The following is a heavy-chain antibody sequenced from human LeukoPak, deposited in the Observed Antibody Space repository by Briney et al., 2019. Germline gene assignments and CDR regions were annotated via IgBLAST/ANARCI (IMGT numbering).Heavy chain of an antibody. J-gene: IGHJ4*02. Sequence: GGSLRLSCAASGFTFSNYNMNWVRQAPGKGLEWVSSISSSSSYIYYAGSVKGRFTISRDNAENSLYLQMNSLRAEDTAVYYCARDQYYYDRSPYYYWGQGTLVTVSS. CDR1: GFTFSNYN. V-gene: IGHV3-21*01. CDR3: ARDQYYYDRSPYYY. CDR2: ISSSSSYI. D-gene: IGHD3-22*01.